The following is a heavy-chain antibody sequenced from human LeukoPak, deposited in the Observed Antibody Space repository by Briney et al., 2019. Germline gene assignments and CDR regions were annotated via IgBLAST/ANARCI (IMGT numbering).Heavy chain of an antibody. CDR3: AKSPKSYCGGDCGAFDI. Sequence: GRSLKLSCAASGFPFSSYGMAWVRQAPGKGLEWMAVISNDGTRKYYADSVKGRFTISRDNSKNTLYLQMNSLRAEDTAVYYCAKSPKSYCGGDCGAFDIWGQGTMVTVSS. CDR1: GFPFSSYG. J-gene: IGHJ3*02. D-gene: IGHD2-21*02. CDR2: ISNDGTRK. V-gene: IGHV3-30*18.